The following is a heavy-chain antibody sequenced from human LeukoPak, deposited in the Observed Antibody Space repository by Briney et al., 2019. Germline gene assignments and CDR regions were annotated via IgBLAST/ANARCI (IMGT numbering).Heavy chain of an antibody. V-gene: IGHV3-48*03. CDR2: ISSSGSTI. CDR1: AFTFSSYE. J-gene: IGHJ5*02. Sequence: PGGSLRLSCAASAFTFSSYEMNWVRQAPGKGLEWVSYISSSGSTIYYADSVKGRFTISRDNAKNSLYLQMNSLRAEDTAVYYCARDGSSGWFNWFDPWGQGTLVTVSS. CDR3: ARDGSSGWFNWFDP. D-gene: IGHD6-19*01.